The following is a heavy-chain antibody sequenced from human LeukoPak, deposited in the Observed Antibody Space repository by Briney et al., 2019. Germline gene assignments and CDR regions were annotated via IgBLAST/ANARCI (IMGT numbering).Heavy chain of an antibody. CDR1: GFTFSSYD. CDR3: ARDGRLRTFDI. CDR2: IGTAGDT. V-gene: IGHV3-13*01. Sequence: GGSLRLTCAASGFTFSSYDMHWVRQATGKGLEWVSAIGTAGDTFYPGSVKGRFTISRDNAKNSLYLQVNSLRAEDTAVYYCARDGRLRTFDIWGQGTMVTVSS. J-gene: IGHJ3*02.